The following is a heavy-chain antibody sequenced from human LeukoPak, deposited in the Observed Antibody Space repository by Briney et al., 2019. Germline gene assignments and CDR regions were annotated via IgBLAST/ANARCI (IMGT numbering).Heavy chain of an antibody. V-gene: IGHV1-69*04. Sequence: SVKVSCKASGGTFSTHPISWVRQAPGQGLEWMGKIIPILGMASYAQRFQGRVTITAEDSTGTAYMDLSSLTSDDTAVYYCAREGFGDWEQLPFEHWGQGTLVSVSS. CDR3: AREGFGDWEQLPFEH. D-gene: IGHD1/OR15-1a*01. CDR2: IIPILGMA. J-gene: IGHJ4*02. CDR1: GGTFSTHP.